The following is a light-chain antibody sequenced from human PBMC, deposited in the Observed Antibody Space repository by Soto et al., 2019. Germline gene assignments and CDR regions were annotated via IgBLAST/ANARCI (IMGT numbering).Light chain of an antibody. CDR1: QSLNSSY. CDR2: DAS. J-gene: IGKJ5*01. Sequence: DIVLTQSPGTLSLSPGERATLSLMASQSLNSSYLAWYQQKPGQAPRLLIYDASSRATGIPDRFSGSGSGTDFTLTISRLEPEDSAVYYCQQYGSSPPITFGQGTRLEIK. V-gene: IGKV3-20*01. CDR3: QQYGSSPPIT.